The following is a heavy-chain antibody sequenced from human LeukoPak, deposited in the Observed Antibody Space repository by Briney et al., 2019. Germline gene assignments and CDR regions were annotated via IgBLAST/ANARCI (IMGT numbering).Heavy chain of an antibody. D-gene: IGHD5-18*01. CDR1: GFTFSDYY. J-gene: IGHJ6*02. CDR3: ARGGGFGYSYGSGDGMDV. CDR2: ISSSGSTI. V-gene: IGHV3-11*01. Sequence: GGSLSLSCAASGFTFSDYYMSWIRQAPGKGLEWVSYISSSGSTIYYSDSVKGRFTISRDNAKNSLYLQMNSLRAEDTAVYYCARGGGFGYSYGSGDGMDVWGQGTTVTVSS.